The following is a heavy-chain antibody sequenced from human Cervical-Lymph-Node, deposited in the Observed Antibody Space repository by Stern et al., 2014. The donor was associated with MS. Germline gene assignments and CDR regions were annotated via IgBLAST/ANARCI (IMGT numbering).Heavy chain of an antibody. CDR3: ARDGRYNWNDEGMDV. CDR1: GFTFNYYA. Sequence: VQLVESGGGVVPPGRSLRLSCAASGFTFNYYAMHWVRQAPGQGLEWVAVISVDGSNKYYTDSVKGRFTISRDNSKNALYLQMNSLRAEDTAVYYCARDGRYNWNDEGMDVWGQGTTVTVSS. J-gene: IGHJ6*02. V-gene: IGHV3-30*04. D-gene: IGHD1-20*01. CDR2: ISVDGSNK.